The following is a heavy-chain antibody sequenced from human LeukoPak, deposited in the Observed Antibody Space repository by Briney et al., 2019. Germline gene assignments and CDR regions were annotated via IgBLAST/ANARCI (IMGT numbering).Heavy chain of an antibody. CDR2: INSSGSTI. CDR3: ARARGIDLESRGLDY. J-gene: IGHJ4*02. D-gene: IGHD3-10*01. V-gene: IGHV3-48*03. Sequence: AGSLRLACPASGFTFSSNEMNWVRQAEGKGLEWVSYINSSGSTIYYADTVKGRFTISRDNAKNSLYLQMNSLRAEDTAVYYCARARGIDLESRGLDYWGQGTLVTVSS. CDR1: GFTFSSNE.